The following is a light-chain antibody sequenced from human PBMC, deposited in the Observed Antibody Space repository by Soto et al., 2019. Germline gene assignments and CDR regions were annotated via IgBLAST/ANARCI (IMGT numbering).Light chain of an antibody. CDR3: LLYFGAAQV. CDR2: STT. J-gene: IGLJ3*02. Sequence: QAVVTQEPSLTVSPGATVTLTCASSAGAVTSGHYANWLQQKPGQPPRSLIHSTTNKHSWTPARFSGSLLGGKAALTLSGVRPEDEAEYYCLLYFGAAQVFGGGTNLTVL. CDR1: AGAVTSGHY. V-gene: IGLV7-43*01.